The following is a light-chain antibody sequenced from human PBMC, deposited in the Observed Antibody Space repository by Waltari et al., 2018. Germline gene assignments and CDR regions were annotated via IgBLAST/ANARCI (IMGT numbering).Light chain of an antibody. V-gene: IGKV4-1*01. J-gene: IGKJ1*01. CDR3: QQYYDVPWT. CDR1: QSVLYSSNNKNY. Sequence: DIVMTQSPDSLAVSPGERATINCKSSQSVLYSSNNKNYLDWYQQKVGQPPKLLIYWASTRESGVPDRFSGSGSGTDFTLTISSLQAEDVAVYYCQQYYDVPWTFGQGTKMEIK. CDR2: WAS.